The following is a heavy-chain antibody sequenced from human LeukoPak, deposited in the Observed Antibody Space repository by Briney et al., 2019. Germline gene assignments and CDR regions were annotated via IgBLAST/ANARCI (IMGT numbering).Heavy chain of an antibody. CDR2: IYYSGST. Sequence: SETLSLTCTVSGGSISSSSYYWGWIRQPPGTGLEWIGSIYYSGSTYYNPSLKSRVTISVDTSKNQFSLKLSSVTAADTAVYYCARHPYSSGCDYWGQGTLVTVSS. D-gene: IGHD6-19*01. V-gene: IGHV4-39*01. CDR3: ARHPYSSGCDY. J-gene: IGHJ4*02. CDR1: GGSISSSSYY.